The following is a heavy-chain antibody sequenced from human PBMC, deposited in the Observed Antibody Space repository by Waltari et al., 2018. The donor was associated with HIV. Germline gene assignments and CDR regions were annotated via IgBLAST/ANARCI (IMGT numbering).Heavy chain of an antibody. CDR3: AAQPDGSYSSYYFDY. V-gene: IGHV4-34*01. CDR2: INHSGST. D-gene: IGHD1-26*01. J-gene: IGHJ4*02. Sequence: QVQLQQWGAGLLKPSETLSLTCAVYGGSFSGYYWSWIRQPPGKGLEWIGEINHSGSTNSNPSLNSRDTISVETSKNQFSLKLSSVTAADTAVYYCAAQPDGSYSSYYFDYWGQGTLVTVSS. CDR1: GGSFSGYY.